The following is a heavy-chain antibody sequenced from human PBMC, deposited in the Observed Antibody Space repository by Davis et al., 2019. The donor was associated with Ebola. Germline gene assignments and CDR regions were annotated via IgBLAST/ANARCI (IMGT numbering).Heavy chain of an antibody. D-gene: IGHD5-24*01. Sequence: SVTVSCQASLGIFSSYAISWVRQAPGQGLEWMGGIIPIFGPANYAQKFQGRVTITADESTSTAYMELSSLRSEDTAVYYCARHRTREGHYYYNGLDVWGQGTTVTVSS. J-gene: IGHJ6*02. V-gene: IGHV1-69*13. CDR1: LGIFSSYA. CDR3: ARHRTREGHYYYNGLDV. CDR2: IIPIFGPA.